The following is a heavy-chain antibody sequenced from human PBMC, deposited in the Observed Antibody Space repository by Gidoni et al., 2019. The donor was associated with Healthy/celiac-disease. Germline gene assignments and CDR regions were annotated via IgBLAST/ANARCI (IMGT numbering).Heavy chain of an antibody. CDR3: AKDGLKSFGFGEPKYYFDY. CDR1: GFPFDDYT. Sequence: EVQLVEPGGVVVQPGGSLRLSCAASGFPFDDYTLHWVRQAPGKGLEWVSLISWDGGSTYYADSVKGRFTISRDNSKNSLYLQMNSLRTEDTALYYCAKDGLKSFGFGEPKYYFDYWGQGTLVTVSS. J-gene: IGHJ4*02. D-gene: IGHD3-10*01. CDR2: ISWDGGST. V-gene: IGHV3-43*01.